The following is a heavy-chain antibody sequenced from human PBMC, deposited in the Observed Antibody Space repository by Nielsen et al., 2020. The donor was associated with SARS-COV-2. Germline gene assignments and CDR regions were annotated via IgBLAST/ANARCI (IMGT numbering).Heavy chain of an antibody. CDR3: ASYPSGDYDY. V-gene: IGHV1-2*06. CDR1: GYTFTDYY. CDR2: INPNTGGT. J-gene: IGHJ4*02. Sequence: ASVKVSCKASGYTFTDYYIHWVRQAPGQGLEWMGRINPNTGGTNYAQKFQGRVTMTRDTSISTAYMELSRLRSDDTAVYYCASYPSGDYDYWGQGTLVTVSS. D-gene: IGHD4-17*01.